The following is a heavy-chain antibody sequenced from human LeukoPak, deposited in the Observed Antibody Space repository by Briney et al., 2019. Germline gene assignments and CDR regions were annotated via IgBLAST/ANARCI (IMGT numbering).Heavy chain of an antibody. J-gene: IGHJ4*02. D-gene: IGHD3-3*01. V-gene: IGHV4-38-2*02. Sequence: SETLSLTCTVSGYSISSGYYWGWIRQPPGKGLEWNGSIYHSGSTYYNPSLKSRVTISVDTSKNQFSLKLSSVTAADTAVYYCARGPKISFSSHYWGQGTLVTVSS. CDR2: IYHSGST. CDR3: ARGPKISFSSHY. CDR1: GYSISSGYY.